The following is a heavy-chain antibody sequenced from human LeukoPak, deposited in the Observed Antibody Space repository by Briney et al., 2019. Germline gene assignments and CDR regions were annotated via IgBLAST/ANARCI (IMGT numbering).Heavy chain of an antibody. J-gene: IGHJ6*02. Sequence: EPGGSLRLSCAASGFTFSSYAMSWVRQAPGKGLEWVSAISGSGGSTYYADSVKGRFTISRDNAKNSLYLQMNSLRAEDTAVYYCARDGTVVVPAAINIYYGMDVWGQGTTVTVSS. CDR3: ARDGTVVVPAAINIYYGMDV. CDR1: GFTFSSYA. D-gene: IGHD2-2*01. V-gene: IGHV3-23*01. CDR2: ISGSGGST.